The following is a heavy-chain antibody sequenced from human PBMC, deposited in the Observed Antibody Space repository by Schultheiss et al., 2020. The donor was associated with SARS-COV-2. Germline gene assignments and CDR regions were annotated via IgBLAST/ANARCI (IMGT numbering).Heavy chain of an antibody. J-gene: IGHJ4*02. CDR2: IYYSGST. V-gene: IGHV4-59*01. CDR3: AREPYSSGLDY. Sequence: SQTLSLTCAVSGGSLSGSYWTWIRQSPGKGLEWIGYIYYSGSTNYNPSLKSRVTISVDTSKNQFSLKLSSVTAADTAVYYCAREPYSSGLDYWGQGNLVTGSS. D-gene: IGHD6-19*01. CDR1: GGSLSGSY.